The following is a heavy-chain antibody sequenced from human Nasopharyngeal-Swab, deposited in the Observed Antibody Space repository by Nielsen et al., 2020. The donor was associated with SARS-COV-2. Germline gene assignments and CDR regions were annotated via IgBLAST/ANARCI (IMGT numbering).Heavy chain of an antibody. V-gene: IGHV4-34*09. D-gene: IGHD3-9*01. Sequence: LRLSCAVYGGSFSGYYWSWIRQPPGKGLEWIGEINHSGSTNYNPSLKSRVTISVDTSKNQFSLKLSSVTAADTAVYYCARVRSGGGLRYFEEAYYFDYWGQGTLVTVSS. CDR2: INHSGST. J-gene: IGHJ4*02. CDR3: ARVRSGGGLRYFEEAYYFDY. CDR1: GGSFSGYY.